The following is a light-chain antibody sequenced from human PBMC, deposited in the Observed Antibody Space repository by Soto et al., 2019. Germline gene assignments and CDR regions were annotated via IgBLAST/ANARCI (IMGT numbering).Light chain of an antibody. CDR3: QSYDNSLSSSV. V-gene: IGLV1-40*01. J-gene: IGLJ3*02. CDR2: SNN. CDR1: SSNIGGNT. Sequence: QSVQTQPPSVSGAPGQRVTISCTGCSSNIGGNTVNWYQQLPGTAPKLLIYSNNQRPSGVPDRFSGSKSGTSASLAITGLQAEDESDYYCQSYDNSLSSSVFGGGTKVTVL.